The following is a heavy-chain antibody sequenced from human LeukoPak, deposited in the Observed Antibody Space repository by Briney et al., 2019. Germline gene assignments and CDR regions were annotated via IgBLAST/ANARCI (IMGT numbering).Heavy chain of an antibody. Sequence: GRSLILSCAASGFTFSGYDMHWVRQAPGKGLEWVALIRSDGSDKYYADSVKGRFTISRDNSKNTVFLQMNSLGAEDTAVYYCAKDIAAAGGPCAYWGRGTLVTVSS. J-gene: IGHJ4*02. D-gene: IGHD6-13*01. CDR3: AKDIAAAGGPCAY. V-gene: IGHV3-33*06. CDR1: GFTFSGYD. CDR2: IRSDGSDK.